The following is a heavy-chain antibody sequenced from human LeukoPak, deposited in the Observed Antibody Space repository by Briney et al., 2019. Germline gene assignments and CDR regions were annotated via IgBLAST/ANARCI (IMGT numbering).Heavy chain of an antibody. J-gene: IGHJ6*03. V-gene: IGHV7-4-1*02. CDR2: VNTNTGNP. D-gene: IGHD3-10*01. CDR1: GYTFTSYA. CDR3: ARVGNTMVRGVINLGYYYYMDV. Sequence: ASVKVSCKASGYTFTSYAMNWVRQAPGQGLEWMGWVNTNTGNPTYAQGFTGRFVFSLDTSVSTAYLQISSLKAEDTAVYYCARVGNTMVRGVINLGYYYYMDVWGKGTTVTVSS.